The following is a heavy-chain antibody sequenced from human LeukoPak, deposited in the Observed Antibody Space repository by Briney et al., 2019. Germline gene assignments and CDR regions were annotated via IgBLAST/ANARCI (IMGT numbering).Heavy chain of an antibody. D-gene: IGHD6-19*01. V-gene: IGHV1-18*01. CDR1: GYTFTSYG. Sequence: ASVNVSCKASGYTFTSYGISWVRQAPGQGLEWMGWISAYNGNTNYAQKLQGRVTMTTDTSTSTAYMELRSLRSDDTAVYYCARDVRGYSSGWYRNWFDPWGQGTLVTVSS. CDR2: ISAYNGNT. J-gene: IGHJ5*02. CDR3: ARDVRGYSSGWYRNWFDP.